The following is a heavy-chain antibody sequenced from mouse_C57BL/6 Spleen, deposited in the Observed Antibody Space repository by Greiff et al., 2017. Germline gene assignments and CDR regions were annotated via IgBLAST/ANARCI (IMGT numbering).Heavy chain of an antibody. CDR1: GFNIKDDY. V-gene: IGHV14-4*01. Sequence: EVQLQQSGAELVRPGASVKLSCTASGFNIKDDYMHWVKQRPEQGLEWIGWIDPENGDTEYASKFQGKATITEDTSSNTAYLQLSSLTSDDTAVYYCTTFAGKDYWGQGTTLTVSS. D-gene: IGHD4-1*01. CDR2: IDPENGDT. J-gene: IGHJ2*01. CDR3: TTFAGKDY.